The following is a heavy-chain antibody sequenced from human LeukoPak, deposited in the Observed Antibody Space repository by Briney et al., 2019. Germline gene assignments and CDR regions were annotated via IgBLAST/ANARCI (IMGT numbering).Heavy chain of an antibody. V-gene: IGHV1-18*01. D-gene: IGHD6-19*01. J-gene: IGHJ4*02. CDR1: GYTFTSYG. CDR2: ISAYNGNT. CDR3: ARDSSGWLPNY. Sequence: ASVTVSCKASGYTFTSYGISWVRQAPGQGVEWMGWISAYNGNTNYAQKLQGRVTMTTDTSTSTAYMELRSLRSDDTAVYYCARDSSGWLPNYWGQGTLVTVSS.